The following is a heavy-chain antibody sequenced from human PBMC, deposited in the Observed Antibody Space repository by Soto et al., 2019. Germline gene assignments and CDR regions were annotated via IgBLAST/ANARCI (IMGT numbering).Heavy chain of an antibody. Sequence: PGESLKISCNGSGYIYTSYWITWVRQMPGRGLEWMGRIDPSDSYTNYSPSFQGHVTISADKSISTAYLQWSSLKASDTAMYYCARHPSTYSNYPGGWFDPWGQGTLVTVSS. J-gene: IGHJ5*02. D-gene: IGHD4-4*01. CDR3: ARHPSTYSNYPGGWFDP. CDR2: IDPSDSYT. CDR1: GYIYTSYW. V-gene: IGHV5-10-1*01.